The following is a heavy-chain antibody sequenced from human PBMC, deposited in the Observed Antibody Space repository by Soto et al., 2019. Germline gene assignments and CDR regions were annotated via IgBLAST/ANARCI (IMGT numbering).Heavy chain of an antibody. D-gene: IGHD2-21*02. V-gene: IGHV4-30-4*01. J-gene: IGHJ4*02. CDR1: GDSFSSDDYY. Sequence: QVQLQESGPGLVKPSQTLSLTCTVSGDSFSSDDYYWSWIRQPPGKGLEWIGYISYRVDTYYSPSLKSRVTISIDTSKNQFSLNVSSVTAADTAVYYCARVAGVAYCGGDCYHFDYWGQGTLVTVSS. CDR2: ISYRVDT. CDR3: ARVAGVAYCGGDCYHFDY.